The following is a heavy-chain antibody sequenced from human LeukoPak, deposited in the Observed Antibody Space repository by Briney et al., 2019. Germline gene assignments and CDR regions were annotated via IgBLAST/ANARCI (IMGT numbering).Heavy chain of an antibody. CDR2: TYYRSKWSN. Sequence: SQTLSLTCAISGDRVSSNSATWNWLRQSPSRGLEWLGRTYYRSKWSNDYAVSVKSRITINPDTSKNQFSLQLNSVTPEDTAVYFCTREAVAGFNYWGQGTLVTVSS. J-gene: IGHJ4*02. V-gene: IGHV6-1*01. CDR1: GDRVSSNSAT. D-gene: IGHD6-19*01. CDR3: TREAVAGFNY.